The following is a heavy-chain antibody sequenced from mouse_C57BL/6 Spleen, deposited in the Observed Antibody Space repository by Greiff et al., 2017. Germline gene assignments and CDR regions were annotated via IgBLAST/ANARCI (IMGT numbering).Heavy chain of an antibody. CDR3: ARTRDYSFDY. V-gene: IGHV1-64*01. J-gene: IGHJ2*01. Sequence: VQLQQPGAELVKPGASVKLSCKASGYTFTSYWMHWVKQRPGQGLEWIGMIHPNSGSTNYNEKFKSKATLTVDKSSSTAYMQLSILTSEDSAVYYCARTRDYSFDYWGQGTTLTVSS. CDR1: GYTFTSYW. D-gene: IGHD2-13*01. CDR2: IHPNSGST.